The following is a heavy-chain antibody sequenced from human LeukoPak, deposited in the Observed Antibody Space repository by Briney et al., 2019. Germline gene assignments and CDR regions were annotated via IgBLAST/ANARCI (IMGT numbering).Heavy chain of an antibody. J-gene: IGHJ4*02. CDR3: ARQHRYCSGGSCYSGEFDY. CDR2: IYYSGST. V-gene: IGHV4-39*01. D-gene: IGHD2-15*01. Sequence: SETLSLTCTVSGGSISSSSYYWGWIRQPPGKGLEWIVSIYYSGSTYYNPSLKSRVTISVDTSKNQFSLKLSSVTAADTAVYYCARQHRYCSGGSCYSGEFDYWGQGTLVTVSS. CDR1: GGSISSSSYY.